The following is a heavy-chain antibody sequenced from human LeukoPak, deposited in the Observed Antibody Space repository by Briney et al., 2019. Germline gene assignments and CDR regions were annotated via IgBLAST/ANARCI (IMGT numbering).Heavy chain of an antibody. CDR2: IWYDGSNK. Sequence: GGSLRLSCAASGFTFSSYGMHWVRQAPGKGLEWVAVIWYDGSNKYYADSVKGRFTISRDNSKNTLYLQMNSLRAEDTAVYYCARDDGGYNYLDYWGRGTLVTVSS. V-gene: IGHV3-33*01. D-gene: IGHD5-24*01. CDR1: GFTFSSYG. J-gene: IGHJ4*02. CDR3: ARDDGGYNYLDY.